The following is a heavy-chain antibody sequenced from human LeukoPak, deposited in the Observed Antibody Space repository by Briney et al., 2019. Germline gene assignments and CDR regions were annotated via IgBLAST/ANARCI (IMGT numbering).Heavy chain of an antibody. CDR3: ARVTTGGYYNF. Sequence: TSQTLSLTCTVSGGSISSGTYYWTWIRQPAGKGLEWIGRIYTTGSTNYNPSLKSRVTMSTDTSKNQFSLKLSSVTAADTAVYYCARVTTGGYYNFWGQGTLVTVSS. CDR2: IYTTGST. V-gene: IGHV4-61*02. D-gene: IGHD3-22*01. CDR1: GGSISSGTYY. J-gene: IGHJ4*02.